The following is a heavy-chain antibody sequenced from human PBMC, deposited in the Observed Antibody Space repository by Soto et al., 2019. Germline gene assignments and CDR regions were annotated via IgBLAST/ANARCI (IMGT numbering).Heavy chain of an antibody. J-gene: IGHJ4*02. Sequence: QVQLVESGGGVVQPGRSLRLSCAASGFTFSSYAMHWVRQAPGKGLEWVAVISYDGSNKYYADSVKGRFTISRDNSKNTLYLQMNSLRAEDTAVYYCARGDLGTYYYDSSGYYYVYWGQGTLVTVSS. V-gene: IGHV3-30-3*01. CDR2: ISYDGSNK. CDR1: GFTFSSYA. D-gene: IGHD3-22*01. CDR3: ARGDLGTYYYDSSGYYYVY.